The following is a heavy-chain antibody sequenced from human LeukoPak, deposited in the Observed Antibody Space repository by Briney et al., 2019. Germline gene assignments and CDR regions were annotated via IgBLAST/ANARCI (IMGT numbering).Heavy chain of an antibody. CDR3: ARDGNGAYCGGDCYTFDY. Sequence: PSETLSLTCTVSGGSISSSSYYWGWIRQPPGKGLEWIGSIYYSGSTYYNPSLKSRVTISVDTSKNQFSLKLSSVTAAHTAVYYCARDGNGAYCGGDCYTFDYWGQGTLVTVSS. CDR2: IYYSGST. J-gene: IGHJ4*02. D-gene: IGHD2-21*02. V-gene: IGHV4-39*02. CDR1: GGSISSSSYY.